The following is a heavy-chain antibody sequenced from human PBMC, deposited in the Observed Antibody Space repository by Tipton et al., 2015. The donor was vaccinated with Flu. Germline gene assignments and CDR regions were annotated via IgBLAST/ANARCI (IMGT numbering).Heavy chain of an antibody. CDR2: IYYSGST. J-gene: IGHJ4*02. V-gene: IGHV4-31*01. CDR3: ARAPGDYYGSGTYFDY. CDR1: GGSISSGGYY. D-gene: IGHD3-10*01. Sequence: TLSLTCTVSGGSISSGGYYWSWIRQHPGKGLEWIGYIYYSGSTYYNPSLKSLVTISVDTSKNQFYLKLSSVTAADTAVYYCARAPGDYYGSGTYFDYWGQGTLVTVSS.